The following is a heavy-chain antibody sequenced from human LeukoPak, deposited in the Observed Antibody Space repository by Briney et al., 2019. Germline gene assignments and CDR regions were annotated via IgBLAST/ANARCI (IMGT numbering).Heavy chain of an antibody. CDR3: ARGPPWFDH. J-gene: IGHJ5*02. V-gene: IGHV1-8*01. Sequence: ASVTVSCTASGYTFTSYDINWVRQAPGQGLEWMGWMNPNSGNTGYAQKFQGRVTMTRNTSISTAYMELSSLRSEDTAVYYCARGPPWFDHWGQGTLVTVSS. CDR2: MNPNSGNT. CDR1: GYTFTSYD.